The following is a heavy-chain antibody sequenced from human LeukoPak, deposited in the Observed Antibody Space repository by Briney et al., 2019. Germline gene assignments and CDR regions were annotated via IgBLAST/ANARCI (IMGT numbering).Heavy chain of an antibody. J-gene: IGHJ4*02. CDR3: ARGGAYSNLSPHDY. CDR2: ISYDGSNK. CDR1: GFTFSSYG. Sequence: GGSLRLSCAASGFTFSSYGMHWVSQAPGKGLEWVAVISYDGSNKYYADSVKGRFTISRDNSKNTLYLQMNSLRAEDTAVYYCARGGAYSNLSPHDYWGQGTLVTVSS. V-gene: IGHV3-30*03. D-gene: IGHD4-11*01.